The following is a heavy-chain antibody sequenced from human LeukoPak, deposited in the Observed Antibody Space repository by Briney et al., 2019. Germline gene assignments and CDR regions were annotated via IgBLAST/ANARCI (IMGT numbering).Heavy chain of an antibody. CDR2: ISSSGSTI. CDR3: AKAELMVYAGDY. V-gene: IGHV3-11*01. D-gene: IGHD2-8*01. CDR1: GFTFSDYY. Sequence: PGGSLRLSCAASGFTFSDYYMSWIRQAPGKGLEWVSYISSSGSTIYYADSVKGRFTISRDNSKNTLYLQMNSLRAEDTAVYYCAKAELMVYAGDYWGQGTLVTVSS. J-gene: IGHJ4*02.